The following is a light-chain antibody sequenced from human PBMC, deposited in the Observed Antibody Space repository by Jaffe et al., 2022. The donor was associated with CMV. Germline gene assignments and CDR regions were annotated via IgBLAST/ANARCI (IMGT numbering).Light chain of an antibody. Sequence: EIVLTQSPGTLSLSPGERATLSCRASQSVGSDYLTWYQQKTGQAPRLLIYGASNRATGIPDRISGSGSGTEFTLTISRLEPEDFAVYYCQQYESLSRTFGQGTRVEIK. CDR2: GAS. J-gene: IGKJ1*01. V-gene: IGKV3-20*01. CDR1: QSVGSDY. CDR3: QQYESLSRT.